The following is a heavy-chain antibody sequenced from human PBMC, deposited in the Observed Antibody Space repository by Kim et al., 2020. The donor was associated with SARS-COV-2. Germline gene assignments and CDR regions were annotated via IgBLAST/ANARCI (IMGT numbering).Heavy chain of an antibody. J-gene: IGHJ6*02. CDR2: ISSSSSTI. CDR1: GFTFSSYS. D-gene: IGHD3-10*01. CDR3: ARILWFGDRSVRSQYYYYGMDV. V-gene: IGHV3-48*02. Sequence: GGSLRLSCAASGFTFSSYSMNWVRQAPGKGLEWVSYISSSSSTIYYADSVKGRFTISRDNAKNSLYLQMNSLRDEDTAVYYCARILWFGDRSVRSQYYYYGMDVWGQGTTVTVSS.